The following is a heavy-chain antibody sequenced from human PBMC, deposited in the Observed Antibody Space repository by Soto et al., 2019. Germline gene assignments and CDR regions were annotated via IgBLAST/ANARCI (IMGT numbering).Heavy chain of an antibody. D-gene: IGHD2-8*01. Sequence: QVQLVESGGGVVQPGRSLRLSSAASAFTFNRHAMHWVRQAPGKGLEWVAVISHDGRIKYYADSVKGRFTISRDNSMNTLDLQMNSLRAEDTAISFCARVSGHVYATLHGPFDYWGQGTLVTVSS. V-gene: IGHV3-30*04. CDR1: AFTFNRHA. CDR3: ARVSGHVYATLHGPFDY. J-gene: IGHJ4*02. CDR2: ISHDGRIK.